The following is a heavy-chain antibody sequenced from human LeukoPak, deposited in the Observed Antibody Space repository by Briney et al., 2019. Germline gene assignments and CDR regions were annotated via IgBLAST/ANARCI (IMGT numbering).Heavy chain of an antibody. CDR3: ARGIASSRSVAIDL. J-gene: IGHJ4*02. Sequence: GGSLRLSCAASEFPFSSHWMYWVRQAPGKGLVWVARFSGDGSTTRHADSVKGRFTISRDNAKSTLYLQMDSLRVEDTALYYCARGIASSRSVAIDLWGRGTLVVVSS. V-gene: IGHV3-74*01. D-gene: IGHD6-13*01. CDR2: FSGDGSTT. CDR1: EFPFSSHW.